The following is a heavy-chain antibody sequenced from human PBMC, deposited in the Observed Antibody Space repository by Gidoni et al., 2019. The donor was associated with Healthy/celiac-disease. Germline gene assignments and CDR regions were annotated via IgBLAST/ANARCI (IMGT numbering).Heavy chain of an antibody. CDR2: SIPIYGTA. J-gene: IGHJ6*02. D-gene: IGHD5-18*01. CDR1: GGTFSSYA. CDR3: ASSQGGYGYGQYYYYYGMDV. V-gene: IGHV1-69*01. Sequence: QVQLVQSGAEVKKPGSSVKVSCKASGGTFSSYAISWVRQAPGQGLEWMGGSIPIYGTANYAQKFQGRVTITADESTSTAYMELSSLGSEDTAVYYCASSQGGYGYGQYYYYYGMDVWGQGTTVTVSS.